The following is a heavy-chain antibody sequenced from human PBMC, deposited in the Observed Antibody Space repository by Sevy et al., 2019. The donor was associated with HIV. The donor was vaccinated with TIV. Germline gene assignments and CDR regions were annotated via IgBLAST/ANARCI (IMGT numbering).Heavy chain of an antibody. CDR3: ARDRRTVTSGGAFDI. D-gene: IGHD4-17*01. Sequence: GGSLRLSCAASEFTFNIYTMNWVRRAPGKGLEWVSPISSSSSYIYYADSVKGRFTISRDNAKNSLYLQMNSLRAEDTAVYYCARDRRTVTSGGAFDIWGQGTMVTVSS. J-gene: IGHJ3*02. CDR2: ISSSSSYI. V-gene: IGHV3-21*01. CDR1: EFTFNIYT.